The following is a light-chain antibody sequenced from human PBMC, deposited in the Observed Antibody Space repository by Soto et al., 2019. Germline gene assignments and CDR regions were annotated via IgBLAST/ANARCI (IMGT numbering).Light chain of an antibody. J-gene: IGLJ3*02. V-gene: IGLV2-23*02. CDR2: EVS. CDR3: CSYAGNSTLV. Sequence: QSVLTQPASVSGSPGQSITISCTGTSSDVGSFHLVSWYQQHPGKAPKLMIYEVSKRPSGVSNRFSGSKSGNTASLTVSGLQTEDEADYYCCSYAGNSTLVFGGGTKLTVL. CDR1: SSDVGSFHL.